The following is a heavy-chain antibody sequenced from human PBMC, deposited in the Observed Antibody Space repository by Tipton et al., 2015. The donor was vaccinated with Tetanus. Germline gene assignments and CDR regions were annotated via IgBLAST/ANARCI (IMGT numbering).Heavy chain of an antibody. CDR3: ARDRSITIFGVVPINYYYGMDV. D-gene: IGHD3-3*01. J-gene: IGHJ6*02. CDR2: INQSGST. CDR1: GGSFSGYY. V-gene: IGHV4-34*01. Sequence: TLSLTCAVYGGSFSGYYWSWVRQSPGKGLEWIGEINQSGSTNYNPSLKSRVTISVDTSKNQFSLKLSSVTAADTAVYYCARDRSITIFGVVPINYYYGMDVWGQGTTVTVSS.